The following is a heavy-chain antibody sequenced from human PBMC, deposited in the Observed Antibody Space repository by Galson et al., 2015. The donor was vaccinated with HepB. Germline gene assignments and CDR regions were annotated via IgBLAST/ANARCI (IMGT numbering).Heavy chain of an antibody. Sequence: SVKVSCKASGYTFNSYAMNWVRQVPGQGLEWIGWTNTNTGNPTYAQGFTGRFVFSLDTSVSTAYLQISSLKAEDTAVYYCARDLVGPTRAFDIWGQGTMVAVSS. CDR2: TNTNTGNP. CDR3: ARDLVGPTRAFDI. J-gene: IGHJ3*02. D-gene: IGHD1-26*01. V-gene: IGHV7-4-1*02. CDR1: GYTFNSYA.